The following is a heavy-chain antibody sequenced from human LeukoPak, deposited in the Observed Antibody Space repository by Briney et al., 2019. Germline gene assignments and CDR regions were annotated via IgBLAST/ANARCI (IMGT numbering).Heavy chain of an antibody. V-gene: IGHV3-48*01. J-gene: IGHJ3*02. CDR1: GFTFSSYS. D-gene: IGHD2-8*01. Sequence: GGSLRLSCAASGFTFSSYSMNWVRQAPGKGLEWVSYISSSSSTIYYADSVKGRFTISRDNAKNSLYLQMNSLRPEDTAVYYCAKGRVGYQDAFDIWGQGTMVTVSS. CDR3: AKGRVGYQDAFDI. CDR2: ISSSSSTI.